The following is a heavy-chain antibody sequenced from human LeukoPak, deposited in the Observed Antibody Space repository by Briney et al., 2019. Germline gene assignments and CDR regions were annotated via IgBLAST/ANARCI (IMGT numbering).Heavy chain of an antibody. CDR1: GFTVSSNC. CDR3: ARERENFGSGSYYEDDAFDI. Sequence: GGSLILSCAASGFTVSSNCMSWVRQAPGKGLEWVSVIYSGGSTYYADSVKGRFTISRDNSKNTLYLQMSSLRAEDTAVYYCARERENFGSGSYYEDDAFDIWGQGTMVTVSS. V-gene: IGHV3-53*01. D-gene: IGHD3-10*01. CDR2: IYSGGST. J-gene: IGHJ3*02.